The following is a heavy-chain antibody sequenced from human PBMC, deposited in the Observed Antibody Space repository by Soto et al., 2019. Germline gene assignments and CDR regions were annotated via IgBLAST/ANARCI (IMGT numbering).Heavy chain of an antibody. D-gene: IGHD3-10*01. Sequence: PGGSLRLSCVGSGFTFSSYEMNWVRQAPGRGLEWISYIGGSGGTKYSADSVKGRFTISRDNAQNSLYLHMNSLRVEDTAVYYCARDRGGDVGQFLFPDGFDLWGQGTLVTVSS. J-gene: IGHJ3*01. CDR1: GFTFSSYE. CDR3: ARDRGGDVGQFLFPDGFDL. V-gene: IGHV3-48*03. CDR2: IGGSGGTK.